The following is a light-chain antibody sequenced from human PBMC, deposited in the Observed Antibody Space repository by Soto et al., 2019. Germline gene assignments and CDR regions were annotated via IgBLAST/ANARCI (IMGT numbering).Light chain of an antibody. V-gene: IGKV1-39*01. CDR3: QQSYSTPT. CDR1: QSISSY. CDR2: AAS. J-gene: IGKJ1*01. Sequence: DIQMTQSPSSLSASVGDRVTITCRASQSISSYLNWYQQKPGKAPKLLIYAASSLQSGVPSRFSGSGSGTDCTLTITSLQPEDFATYYCQQSYSTPTFGQGTKV.